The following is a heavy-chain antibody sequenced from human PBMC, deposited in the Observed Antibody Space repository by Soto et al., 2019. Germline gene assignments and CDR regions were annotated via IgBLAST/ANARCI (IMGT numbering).Heavy chain of an antibody. V-gene: IGHV1-18*01. CDR3: ARWTPPIKIFGVVMNFDY. CDR2: ISAYNGNT. J-gene: IGHJ4*02. Sequence: GXSLKVSCKGSAYTFTSYGISWVRQAPGQGLEWMGWISAYNGNTNYAQKLQGRVTMTTDTSTSTAYMELRSLRSDDTAVYYCARWTPPIKIFGVVMNFDYWGQGTLVTGSS. CDR1: AYTFTSYG. D-gene: IGHD3-3*01.